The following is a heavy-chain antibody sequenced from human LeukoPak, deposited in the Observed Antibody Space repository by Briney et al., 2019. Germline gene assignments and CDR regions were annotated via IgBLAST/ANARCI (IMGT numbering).Heavy chain of an antibody. J-gene: IGHJ4*02. D-gene: IGHD5-12*01. CDR3: ARAGGYSGYDYYFDY. Sequence: GSSVKVSCKASGGTFSSYAISWVRQAPGQGLEWMGGIIPIFGTANYAQKFQGRVTITADESTGTAYMELSSLRSEDTAVYYCARAGGYSGYDYYFDYRGQGTLVTVSS. CDR2: IIPIFGTA. V-gene: IGHV1-69*01. CDR1: GGTFSSYA.